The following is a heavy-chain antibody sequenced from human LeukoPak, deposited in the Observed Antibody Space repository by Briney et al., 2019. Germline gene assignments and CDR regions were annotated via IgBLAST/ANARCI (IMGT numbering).Heavy chain of an antibody. Sequence: GAPVKVSCKASGYTFTGYYMHWVRQAPGQGLEWMGWINPNTGGTNYAQKFQGRVTMTRDTSISTAYMELSSLRSDDTAVYYCARDVGYTYGNYFDYWGQGTLATVSS. V-gene: IGHV1-2*02. J-gene: IGHJ4*02. CDR3: ARDVGYTYGNYFDY. D-gene: IGHD5-18*01. CDR2: INPNTGGT. CDR1: GYTFTGYY.